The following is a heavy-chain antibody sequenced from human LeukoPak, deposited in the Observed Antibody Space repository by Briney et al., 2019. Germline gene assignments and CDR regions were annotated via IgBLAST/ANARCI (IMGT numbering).Heavy chain of an antibody. D-gene: IGHD6-13*01. CDR1: GFAFKNYG. CDR3: AKGYRVAAAGYFDY. Sequence: GRSLRLSCAASGFAFKNYGMHWVRQAPGKGLEWVAAIPYDGSTKYYLDSVKGRITISRDNSKNTVYLQMNSLRAEDTAVYYCAKGYRVAAAGYFDYWGQGTLVTVSS. J-gene: IGHJ4*02. V-gene: IGHV3-30*12. CDR2: IPYDGSTK.